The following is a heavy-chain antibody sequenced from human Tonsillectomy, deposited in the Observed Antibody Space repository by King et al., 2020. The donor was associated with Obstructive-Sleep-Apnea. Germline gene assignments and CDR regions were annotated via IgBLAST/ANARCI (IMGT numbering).Heavy chain of an antibody. D-gene: IGHD4-17*01. Sequence: VQLQESGPGLVKPSQTLSLTCTVSGGSISSAGYYWSWIRQHPGKGLEWIGYIYYSGDTYYNPSLKSRVTISVDTSKNQFSLKLSSVTAADTAVYYCARVYGDDASYFDYWGQGTLVTVSS. CDR3: ARVYGDDASYFDY. CDR2: IYYSGDT. V-gene: IGHV4-31*03. CDR1: GGSISSAGYY. J-gene: IGHJ4*02.